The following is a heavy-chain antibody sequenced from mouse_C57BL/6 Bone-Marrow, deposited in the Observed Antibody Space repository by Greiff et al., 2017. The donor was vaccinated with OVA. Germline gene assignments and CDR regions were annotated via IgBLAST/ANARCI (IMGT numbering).Heavy chain of an antibody. CDR3: ARLDYYGRGFAY. Sequence: QVQLQQSGPELVKPGASVKISCKASGYAFSSSWMNWVKQRPGKGLEWIGRIYPGDGDTNYNGKFKGKATLTADKSSSTAYMQRSSLTSEDSAVYFCARLDYYGRGFAYWGQGTLVTVSA. CDR1: GYAFSSSW. V-gene: IGHV1-82*01. J-gene: IGHJ3*01. D-gene: IGHD1-1*01. CDR2: IYPGDGDT.